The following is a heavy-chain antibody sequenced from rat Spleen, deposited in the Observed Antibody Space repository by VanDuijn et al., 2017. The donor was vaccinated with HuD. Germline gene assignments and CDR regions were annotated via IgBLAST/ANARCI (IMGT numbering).Heavy chain of an antibody. CDR2: ISYGDSSGHSST. Sequence: EVQLVESGGGLVQPGKSLKLSCAASGFTFSDYGMAWVRQAPTKGLEWVATISYGDSSGHSSTYYRDSVKGRFTISSDNAKNTLYLQMDSLRSEDTATYYCARRHYGYTDYFDYWGQGVMVTVSS. J-gene: IGHJ2*01. CDR1: GFTFSDYG. V-gene: IGHV5-29*01. D-gene: IGHD1-6*01. CDR3: ARRHYGYTDYFDY.